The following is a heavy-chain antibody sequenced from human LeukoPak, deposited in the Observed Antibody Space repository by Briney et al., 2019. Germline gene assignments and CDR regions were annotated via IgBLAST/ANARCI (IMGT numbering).Heavy chain of an antibody. CDR3: ARKGRMDA. Sequence: SETLSLTCTVSAGSISSSSYYWGWIRQPPGKGLEWIGSIYYSGSTYYDPSLKSRVTISVDTSKNQFSLKLSSVTAADTAVYYSARKGRMDACGQGTTVTVSS. CDR2: IYYSGST. CDR1: AGSISSSSYY. V-gene: IGHV4-39*01. J-gene: IGHJ6*02.